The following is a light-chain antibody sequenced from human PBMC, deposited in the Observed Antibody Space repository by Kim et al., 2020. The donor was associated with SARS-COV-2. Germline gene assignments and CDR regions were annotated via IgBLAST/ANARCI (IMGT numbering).Light chain of an antibody. Sequence: LSPGERATLACRASQTLRSRYLAWYQQKPGHAPRLLIYDASNRATGIPDRFSGSGSGTEFTLTIGRLEPEDFAVYYCQQYGSSPAFGQGTKVDIK. CDR3: QQYGSSPA. V-gene: IGKV3-20*01. J-gene: IGKJ1*01. CDR2: DAS. CDR1: QTLRSRY.